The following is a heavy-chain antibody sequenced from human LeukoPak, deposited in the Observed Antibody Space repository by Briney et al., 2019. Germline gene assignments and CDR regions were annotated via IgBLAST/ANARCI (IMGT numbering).Heavy chain of an antibody. D-gene: IGHD6-19*01. V-gene: IGHV3-21*01. CDR3: ARSSSGPFYLDY. J-gene: IGHJ4*02. CDR2: ITATSLHI. CDR1: GVTFSGYS. Sequence: GGSLRLSCAASGVTFSGYSMNWVRQAPGKGLEWVSAITATSLHIYYADSVKGRFTISRDNAKNSLYLQMNSLRAEDTAVYYCARSSSGPFYLDYWGQGTLVTVSS.